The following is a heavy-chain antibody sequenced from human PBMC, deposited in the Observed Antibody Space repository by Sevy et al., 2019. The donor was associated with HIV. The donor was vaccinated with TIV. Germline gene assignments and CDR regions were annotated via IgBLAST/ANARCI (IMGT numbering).Heavy chain of an antibody. CDR3: ARGFGYCSGGSCGGDAFDI. D-gene: IGHD2-15*01. Sequence: GGSLRLSCAASGFTFSSYAMHWVRQAPGKGLEYVSAISSNGGSTYYADSVKGRFTISRDNSKNTLYLQIGSLRAEDMAVYYCARGFGYCSGGSCGGDAFDIWGQRTMVTVSS. CDR2: ISSNGGST. J-gene: IGHJ3*02. CDR1: GFTFSSYA. V-gene: IGHV3-64*02.